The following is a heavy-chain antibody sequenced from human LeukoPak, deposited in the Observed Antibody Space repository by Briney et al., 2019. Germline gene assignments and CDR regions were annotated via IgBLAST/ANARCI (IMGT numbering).Heavy chain of an antibody. CDR1: GFTFSSYG. J-gene: IGHJ4*02. CDR2: ISYDGSNK. D-gene: IGHD3-22*01. Sequence: PGRSLRLSCAASGFTFSSYGMHWVRQAPGKGLEWVAVISYDGSNKYYADSVKGRFTISRDNSKNTLYLQMNSLRAEDTAVYYCAKDHYYDSSGYYDYWGQGTLVTVSS. V-gene: IGHV3-30*18. CDR3: AKDHYYDSSGYYDY.